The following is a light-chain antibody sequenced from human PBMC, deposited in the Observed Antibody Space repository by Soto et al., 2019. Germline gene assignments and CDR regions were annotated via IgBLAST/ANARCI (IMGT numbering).Light chain of an antibody. CDR2: GAS. J-gene: IGKJ1*01. V-gene: IGKV3-20*01. CDR1: QSVTSNY. Sequence: EIVLTQSPGTLSLSPGERATLSCRASQSVTSNYLAWYQQKPGQAPRLLIFGASIRDTGIPDRFSGRGSGTVFTLTISRLEPEDFAVYYCQQYGSSPGTLGPGTKVEIK. CDR3: QQYGSSPGT.